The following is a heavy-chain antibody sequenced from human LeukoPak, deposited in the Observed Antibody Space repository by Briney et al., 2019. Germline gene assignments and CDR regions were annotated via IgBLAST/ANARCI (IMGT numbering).Heavy chain of an antibody. CDR3: GRWGYFDSGNYFVVDY. D-gene: IGHD3-22*01. J-gene: IGHJ4*02. CDR1: GGSISSYY. CDR2: IHNNGDS. Sequence: SETLSLTCTVSGGSISSYYWSWIGQPPGKALEWIGHIHNNGDSAYNFSLKSRVTISMDTSKNQFSLKLSSVTAADTAVYYCGRWGYFDSGNYFVVDYWGQGTVVTVSS. V-gene: IGHV4-59*01.